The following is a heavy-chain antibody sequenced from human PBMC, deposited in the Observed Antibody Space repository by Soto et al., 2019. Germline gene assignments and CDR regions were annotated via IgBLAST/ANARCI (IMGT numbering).Heavy chain of an antibody. D-gene: IGHD4-17*01. CDR2: ISAYNGNT. CDR1: GYTFTSDG. J-gene: IGHJ6*02. CDR3: ARQDYGGTDNCYYDYGVHV. Sequence: QVQLVQSGAEVKKPGASVKVSCKASGYTFTSDGISWVRQAPGQGLDWMGWISAYNGNTNYAQKLQGRVTMTTDPSTSTAYMERRSLRSDDTAVYYCARQDYGGTDNCYYDYGVHVWGQGNTVNVSS. V-gene: IGHV1-18*01.